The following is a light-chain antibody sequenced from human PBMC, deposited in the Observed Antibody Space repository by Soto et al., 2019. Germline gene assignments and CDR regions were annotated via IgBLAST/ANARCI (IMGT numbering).Light chain of an antibody. CDR3: QQYAESPLT. CDR2: GAS. J-gene: IGKJ4*01. Sequence: ETVLTQSPGTVSLSPGESATLSCRASQSIGKSYLAWFQHKPGQAPRLLIYGASTRATGIPDRFRGSGSGTDFTLTVSRLESEDFAVYYCQQYAESPLTFGVGTKVEIK. CDR1: QSIGKSY. V-gene: IGKV3-20*01.